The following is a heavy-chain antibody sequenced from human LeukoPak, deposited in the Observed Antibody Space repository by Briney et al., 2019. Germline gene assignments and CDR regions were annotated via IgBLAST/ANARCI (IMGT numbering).Heavy chain of an antibody. V-gene: IGHV4-59*08. CDR1: GGSIRSYY. D-gene: IGHD6-13*01. J-gene: IGHJ4*02. CDR3: ASHKGYGFDY. Sequence: PSETLSLTCSVSGGSIRSYYWRWIRQPPGKGLEWIGYIYYSGSTNYNPSLKSRVTISVDTSKNQVSLKLSSVTAADTAVYYCASHKGYGFDYWGQGTLVTVSS. CDR2: IYYSGST.